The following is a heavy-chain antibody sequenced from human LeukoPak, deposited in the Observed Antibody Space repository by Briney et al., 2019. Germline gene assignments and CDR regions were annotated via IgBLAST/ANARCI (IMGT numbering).Heavy chain of an antibody. D-gene: IGHD3-22*01. CDR3: ARATRNYYDSSGYALDI. CDR1: GGSISSGGYY. CDR2: IYYSGST. V-gene: IGHV4-31*03. Sequence: SQTLSLTCTVSGGSISSGGYYWSWIRQHPGKGLEWIGYIYYSGSTYYNPSLKSRVTISVDTSKNQFSLKLSSVTAADTAVYYCARATRNYYDSSGYALDIWGQGTMVTVSS. J-gene: IGHJ3*02.